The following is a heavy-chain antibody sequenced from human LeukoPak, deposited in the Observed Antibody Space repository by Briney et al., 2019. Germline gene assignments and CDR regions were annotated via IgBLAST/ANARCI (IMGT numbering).Heavy chain of an antibody. CDR2: ISGSGGST. Sequence: GGSLRLSCAASGFTSSSYAMSWVRQAPGKGLEWVSAISGSGGSTYYADSVKGRFTISRDNSKNTLYLQMNSLRAEDTAVYYCAKKYCSGGSCYSFDYWGQGTLVTVSS. V-gene: IGHV3-23*01. CDR1: GFTSSSYA. J-gene: IGHJ4*02. D-gene: IGHD2-15*01. CDR3: AKKYCSGGSCYSFDY.